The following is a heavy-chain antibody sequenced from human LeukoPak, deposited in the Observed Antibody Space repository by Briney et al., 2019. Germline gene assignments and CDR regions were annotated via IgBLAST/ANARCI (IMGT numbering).Heavy chain of an antibody. CDR2: SAGADVI. Sequence: GGSLRLSCEAAGFSFRDYPMGWVRRASGKRLEWVSGSAGADVIFYADPVKGRFTISRDNSKNTLYLQMNSLRAEDSAEYYCAKSLLTTATGTGRAFDIWGQGTMVTVSA. CDR1: GFSFRDYP. V-gene: IGHV3-23*01. D-gene: IGHD1-1*01. CDR3: AKSLLTTATGTGRAFDI. J-gene: IGHJ3*02.